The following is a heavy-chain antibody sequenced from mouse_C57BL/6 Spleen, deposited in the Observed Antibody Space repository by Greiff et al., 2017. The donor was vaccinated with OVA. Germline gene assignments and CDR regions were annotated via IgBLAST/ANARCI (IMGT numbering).Heavy chain of an antibody. J-gene: IGHJ2*01. CDR3: ARSRGYFDY. V-gene: IGHV1-76*01. CDR2: IYPGSGNT. Sequence: QVQLQQSGAELVRPGASVKLSCKASGYTFTDYYINWVKQRPGQGLEWIARIYPGSGNTYYNEKFKGKATLTAEKSSSTAYMQLSSLTSEDSAVYFCARSRGYFDYWGQGTTLTVSS. CDR1: GYTFTDYY.